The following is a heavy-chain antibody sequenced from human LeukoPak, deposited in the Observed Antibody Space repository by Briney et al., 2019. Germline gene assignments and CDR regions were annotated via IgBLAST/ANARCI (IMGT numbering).Heavy chain of an antibody. V-gene: IGHV1-69*13. J-gene: IGHJ4*02. D-gene: IGHD6-13*01. CDR3: ARVRSIAAAGTGPYYFDY. Sequence: SVKVSCEASGGTFSSYAISWVRQAPGQGLEWMGGIIPIFGTANYAQKFQGRVTITADESTSTAYMELSSLRSEDTAVYYCARVRSIAAAGTGPYYFDYWGQGTLVTVSS. CDR2: IIPIFGTA. CDR1: GGTFSSYA.